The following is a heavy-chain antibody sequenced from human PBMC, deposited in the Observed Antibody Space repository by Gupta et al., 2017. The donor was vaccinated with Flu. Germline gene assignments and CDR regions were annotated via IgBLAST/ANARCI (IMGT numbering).Heavy chain of an antibody. CDR3: ARVAYIGSPV. J-gene: IGHJ4*02. Sequence: QVQLVQSGAEVKKPGASVKVSCKASGYTFTDYYLHWVRQAPGQGLEWLGWVHPNNGGTNYAQKFQGRVTMTRDTSISTAYMELSNLRSDDTAVYYCARVAYIGSPVWGQGTLVTVSS. D-gene: IGHD1-26*01. CDR2: VHPNNGGT. CDR1: GYTFTDYY. V-gene: IGHV1-2*02.